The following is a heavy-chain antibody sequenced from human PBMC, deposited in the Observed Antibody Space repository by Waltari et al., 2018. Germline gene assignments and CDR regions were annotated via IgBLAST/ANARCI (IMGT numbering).Heavy chain of an antibody. D-gene: IGHD5-12*01. CDR3: ATYIGASVGTAAFDV. CDR2: VSYSGTT. Sequence: QLQLQESGPRLVRPSETLSLICRVSGVSITSNRHYWDWIRQSPGQGLEWIGTVSYSGTTYISPSLKSRVSVSRDTSKNQVSLILGSVTAADMAVYYCATYIGASVGTAAFDVWGQGTMVTVSS. J-gene: IGHJ3*01. CDR1: GVSITSNRHY. V-gene: IGHV4-39*01.